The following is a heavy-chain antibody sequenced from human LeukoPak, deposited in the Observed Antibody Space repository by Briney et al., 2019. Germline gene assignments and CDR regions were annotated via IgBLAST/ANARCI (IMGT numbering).Heavy chain of an antibody. CDR1: GFTFSGSA. CDR2: IRSKGNNYAT. CDR3: TRLVVIPDYDYFGMDV. D-gene: IGHD4-23*01. V-gene: IGHV3-73*01. Sequence: SGGSLGLSCAASGFTFSGSAMYWVRQASGKGLEWVGRIRSKGNNYATEYAASVKGRFTISRDDSKNTAFLQMNSLKTEDTAVYYCTRLVVIPDYDYFGMDVWGRGTTVTVSS. J-gene: IGHJ6*02.